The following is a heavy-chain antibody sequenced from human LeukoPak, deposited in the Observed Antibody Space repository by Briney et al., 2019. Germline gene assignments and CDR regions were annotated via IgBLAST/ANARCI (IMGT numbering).Heavy chain of an antibody. CDR3: ARRGAHYGDFDS. V-gene: IGHV4-38-2*02. J-gene: IGHJ4*02. D-gene: IGHD4-17*01. CDR2: FYHSGST. Sequence: SETLSLTCTVSDYSISSGYFWDWIRQPPGKGLEWIGSFYHSGSTYYNPSLKSRVTISVDTSKNQFSLNLSSVTAADTAAYYCARRGAHYGDFDSWGQGTLVTVSS. CDR1: DYSISSGYF.